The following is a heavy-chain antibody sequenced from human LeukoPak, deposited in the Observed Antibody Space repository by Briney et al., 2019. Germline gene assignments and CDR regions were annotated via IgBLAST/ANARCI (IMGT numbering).Heavy chain of an antibody. V-gene: IGHV4-59*01. Sequence: SETLSLTCTVSGGSISSYYWSWIRQPPGKGLEWIGYIYYSGSTNYNPSLKSRVTISVDTSKNQFSLKLSSVTAAYTAVYYCARDRLAGLFDYWGQGTLVTVSS. D-gene: IGHD1-14*01. CDR1: GGSISSYY. CDR2: IYYSGST. J-gene: IGHJ4*02. CDR3: ARDRLAGLFDY.